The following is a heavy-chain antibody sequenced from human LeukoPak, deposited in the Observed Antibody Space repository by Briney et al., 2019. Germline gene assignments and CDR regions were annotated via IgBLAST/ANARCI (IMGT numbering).Heavy chain of an antibody. Sequence: GGSLRLSCAASGFTFSSYAMSWVRQAPGKGLEWVSSISGSGGSTYYADSVKGRFTISRDNSKNRLYLQMNSLRADDTAVYYCARALKPYGSSGTTYAFDIWGQGTMVTVSS. D-gene: IGHD6-25*01. CDR1: GFTFSSYA. J-gene: IGHJ3*02. CDR3: ARALKPYGSSGTTYAFDI. CDR2: ISGSGGST. V-gene: IGHV3-23*01.